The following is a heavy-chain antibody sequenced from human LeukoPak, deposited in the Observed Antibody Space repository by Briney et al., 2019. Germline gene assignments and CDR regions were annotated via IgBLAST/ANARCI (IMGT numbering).Heavy chain of an antibody. Sequence: SETLSLTCAVYGGSFSGYYWSLIRQPPGKGLEWIGEINHSGSTNYNPSLKSRVTISVDTSKNQFSLKLSSVTAADTAVYYCARGYCSSTSCYKARRWQQLVPYYFDYWGQGTLVTVSS. CDR3: ARGYCSSTSCYKARRWQQLVPYYFDY. D-gene: IGHD2-2*02. CDR2: INHSGST. J-gene: IGHJ4*02. V-gene: IGHV4-34*01. CDR1: GGSFSGYY.